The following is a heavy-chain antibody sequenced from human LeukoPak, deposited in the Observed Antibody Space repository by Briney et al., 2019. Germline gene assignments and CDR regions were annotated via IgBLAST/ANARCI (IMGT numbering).Heavy chain of an antibody. D-gene: IGHD1-1*01. Sequence: GGSLRLSCAASGFTFNAFGMNWVRQAPGKGLEWVSYIGTTSGAIYYADSVKGRFTISRDSAKNSLYLQMNSLRAEDTAVYYCARGRYVVHPLNWFDPWGQGTLVTVSS. CDR1: GFTFNAFG. J-gene: IGHJ5*02. CDR3: ARGRYVVHPLNWFDP. CDR2: IGTTSGAI. V-gene: IGHV3-48*01.